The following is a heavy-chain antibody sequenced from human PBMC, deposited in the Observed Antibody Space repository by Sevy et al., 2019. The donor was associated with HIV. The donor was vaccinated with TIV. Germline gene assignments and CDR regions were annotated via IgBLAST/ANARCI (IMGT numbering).Heavy chain of an antibody. CDR1: GFTFSSFS. Sequence: GGSLRLSCAASGFTFSSFSMNWVRQAPGKTLEWISYISRSGSSIYYADSVKGRFSISRDNAKRSLYLQMNSLRDEDTAVYYCARASSPYCGGDCLYAFNIWGQGTMVTVSS. V-gene: IGHV3-48*02. D-gene: IGHD2-21*02. CDR3: ARASSPYCGGDCLYAFNI. J-gene: IGHJ3*02. CDR2: ISRSGSSI.